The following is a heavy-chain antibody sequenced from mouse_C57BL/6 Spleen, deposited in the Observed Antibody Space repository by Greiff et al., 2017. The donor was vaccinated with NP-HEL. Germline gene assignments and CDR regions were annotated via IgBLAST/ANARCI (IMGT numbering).Heavy chain of an antibody. Sequence: QVHVKQSGTELVKPGASVKLSCKASGYTFTSYWMHWVKQRPGQGLEWIGNINPSNGGTNYNEKFKSKATLTVDKSSSTAYMQLSILTSEDSAVYFCARDANWYYFDYWGQGTTLTVSS. CDR2: INPSNGGT. D-gene: IGHD4-1*01. J-gene: IGHJ2*01. CDR1: GYTFTSYW. V-gene: IGHV1-53*01. CDR3: ARDANWYYFDY.